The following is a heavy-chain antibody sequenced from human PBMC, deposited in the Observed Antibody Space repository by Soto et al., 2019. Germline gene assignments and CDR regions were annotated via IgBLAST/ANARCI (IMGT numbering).Heavy chain of an antibody. V-gene: IGHV3-33*01. CDR3: ARDLSVAALEGWFVP. CDR1: GFIFNNYG. J-gene: IGHJ5*02. D-gene: IGHD6-6*01. Sequence: QVQLVESVGGVVQPGTSLRLSCVASGFIFNNYGMHWVRPAPGKGLEWVALIWYDGTRENHADSVQGRFTISGDDSKNTLYLQMNSLRAEDTAVYYCARDLSVAALEGWFVPWGQGTLVTVSS. CDR2: IWYDGTRE.